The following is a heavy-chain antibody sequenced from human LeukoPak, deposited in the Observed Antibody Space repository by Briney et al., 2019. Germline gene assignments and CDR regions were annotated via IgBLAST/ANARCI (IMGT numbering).Heavy chain of an antibody. D-gene: IGHD2-2*01. CDR3: ARRRSSTQEFDP. CDR2: IYPGDSDT. CDR1: GYSITTYW. Sequence: GESLKISCKGSGYSITTYWIAWVRQMPGKGLEWMGIIYPGDSDTRYSPSFQGQVTISVDKSISTAYLQWSSLKASDTAIYYCARRRSSTQEFDPWGQGTLVTVSS. V-gene: IGHV5-51*01. J-gene: IGHJ5*02.